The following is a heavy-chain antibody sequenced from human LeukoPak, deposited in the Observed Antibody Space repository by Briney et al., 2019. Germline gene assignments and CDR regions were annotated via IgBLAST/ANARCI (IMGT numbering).Heavy chain of an antibody. V-gene: IGHV4-34*01. J-gene: IGHJ4*02. CDR1: GGSFSGYY. CDR2: TNHSGST. CDR3: ARGRKGTTVTTLRYYFDY. D-gene: IGHD4-17*01. Sequence: PSETLSLTCAVYGGSFSGYYWSWIRQPPGKGLEWIGETNHSGSTNYNPSLKSRVTISVDTSKNQFSLKLSSVTAADTAVYYCARGRKGTTVTTLRYYFDYWGQGTLVTVSS.